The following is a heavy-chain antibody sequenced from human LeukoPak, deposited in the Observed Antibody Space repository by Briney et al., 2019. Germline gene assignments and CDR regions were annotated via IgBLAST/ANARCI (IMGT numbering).Heavy chain of an antibody. Sequence: GGSLRLSCAASGFPFSSYWMNWARQAPGKGLEWVASINHNGNVNYYVDSVKGRFTISRDNAKNSLYLQMSNLRAEDTAVYFCARGGGLDVWGQGATVTVSS. V-gene: IGHV3-7*03. CDR2: INHNGNVN. D-gene: IGHD3-16*01. CDR1: GFPFSSYW. CDR3: ARGGGLDV. J-gene: IGHJ6*02.